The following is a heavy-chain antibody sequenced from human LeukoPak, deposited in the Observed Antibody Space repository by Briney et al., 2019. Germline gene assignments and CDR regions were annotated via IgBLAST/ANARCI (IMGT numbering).Heavy chain of an antibody. J-gene: IGHJ3*02. CDR3: ARDWVAGVPFDAFDI. D-gene: IGHD3-10*01. CDR2: IKEDGREK. CDR1: GFTLSSYW. V-gene: IGHV3-7*03. Sequence: QPGRSLRLSCAASGFTLSSYWMSWVRQAPGKGLEWVANIKEDGREKYYVDSVKGRFTISRDNAKNSLYLHMNSLTAEDTAMYYCARDWVAGVPFDAFDIWGQGTMVSVSS.